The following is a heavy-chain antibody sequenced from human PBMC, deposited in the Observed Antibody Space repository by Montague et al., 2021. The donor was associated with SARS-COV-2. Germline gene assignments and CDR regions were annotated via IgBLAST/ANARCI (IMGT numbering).Heavy chain of an antibody. CDR1: GGSISSSSYY. V-gene: IGHV4-39*07. D-gene: IGHD6-13*01. CDR3: ARVGRQQLVRLSGMDV. CDR2: NYYSGST. J-gene: IGHJ6*02. Sequence: SETLSLTCTVSGGSISSSSYYWGWLRPPPGKGLEWIGSNYYSGSTYYNPSLKSRVTISVDTSKNQFSLELSSVTAADTAVYYCARVGRQQLVRLSGMDVWGQGTTVTVSS.